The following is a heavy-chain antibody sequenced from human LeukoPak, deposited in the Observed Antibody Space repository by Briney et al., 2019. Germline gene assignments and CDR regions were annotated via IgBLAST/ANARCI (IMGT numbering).Heavy chain of an antibody. CDR1: GYTFTSYG. V-gene: IGHV1-18*01. J-gene: IGHJ6*02. D-gene: IGHD3-22*01. Sequence: ASVKVSCKASGYTFTSYGISWVRQAPGQGLEWMGWISAYNGNTNYAQKLQGRVTMTTDTSTSTAYMELRSLRSDDTAAYYCARIPTYYYDSSGYYSNSKWPIYYYGMDVWGQGTTVTVSS. CDR3: ARIPTYYYDSSGYYSNSKWPIYYYGMDV. CDR2: ISAYNGNT.